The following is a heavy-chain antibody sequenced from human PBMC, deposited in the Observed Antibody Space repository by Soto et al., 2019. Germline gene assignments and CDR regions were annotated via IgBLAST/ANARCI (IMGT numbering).Heavy chain of an antibody. CDR2: ISSSSSTI. D-gene: IGHD2-2*01. J-gene: IGHJ6*02. CDR3: AVVPAANGHYGMDV. CDR1: GFTFSSYS. Sequence: GVSLRLSCAAYGFTFSSYSMNWVHQAPGKGLEWVSYISSSSSTIYNAVSVKGRFTISRDNAKISLYLQMNSLRAEDTAVYYCAVVPAANGHYGMDVWGQGTTVTVSS. V-gene: IGHV3-48*01.